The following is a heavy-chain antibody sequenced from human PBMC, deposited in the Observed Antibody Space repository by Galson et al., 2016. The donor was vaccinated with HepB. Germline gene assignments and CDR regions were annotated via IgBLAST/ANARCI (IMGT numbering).Heavy chain of an antibody. V-gene: IGHV3-53*01. J-gene: IGHJ4*02. CDR2: IYGDGST. CDR3: ARGHSIIRGVYDY. Sequence: SLRLSCADSNFSVISNYMSWFRQAPGKGLEWVSIIYGDGSTYYADSVKGRFTVSRDNSKNTLFLQMNTLRADDTAVYYCARGHSIIRGVYDYRGQGTLVTVSS. D-gene: IGHD3-10*01. CDR1: NFSVISNY.